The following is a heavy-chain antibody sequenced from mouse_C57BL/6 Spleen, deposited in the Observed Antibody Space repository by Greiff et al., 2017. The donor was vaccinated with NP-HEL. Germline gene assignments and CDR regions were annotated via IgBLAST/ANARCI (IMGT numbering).Heavy chain of an antibody. CDR1: GFTFSDYG. V-gene: IGHV5-17*01. CDR2: ISSGSSTI. J-gene: IGHJ4*01. CDR3: ATIPRGYAMDY. Sequence: DVHLVESGGGLVKPGGSLKLSCAASGFTFSDYGMHWVRQAPEKGLEWVAYISSGSSTIYYADTVKGRFTISRDNAKNTLFLQMTSLRSEDTAMYYCATIPRGYAMDYWGQGTSVTVSS.